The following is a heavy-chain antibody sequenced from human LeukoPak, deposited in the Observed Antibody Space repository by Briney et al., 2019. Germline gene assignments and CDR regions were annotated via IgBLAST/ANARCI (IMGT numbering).Heavy chain of an antibody. J-gene: IGHJ3*02. CDR2: IYTSGST. CDR1: GGSISSGSYY. CDR3: ASEEAWRLVPAAPDAFDI. Sequence: SETLSLTCTVSGGSISSGSYYWSWIRQPAGKGLEWIGRIYTSGSTNYNPSLKSRVTISVDTSKNQFSLKLSSVTAADTAVYYCASEEAWRLVPAAPDAFDIWGQGTMVTVSS. D-gene: IGHD2-2*01. V-gene: IGHV4-61*02.